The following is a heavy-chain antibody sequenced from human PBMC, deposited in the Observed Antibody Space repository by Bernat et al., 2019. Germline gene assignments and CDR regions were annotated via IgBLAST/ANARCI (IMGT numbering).Heavy chain of an antibody. CDR3: AKDLEMATIGGY. J-gene: IGHJ4*02. CDR2: ISYDGSNK. Sequence: QVQLVESGGGVVQPGRSLRLSCAASGFTFSSYGMHWVRQAPGKGLEWVAVISYDGSNKYYADSVKGRFTISRDNSKNTLYLQMNSLRAEDTAVYYCAKDLEMATIGGYWGQGTLVTVSS. CDR1: GFTFSSYG. D-gene: IGHD5-24*01. V-gene: IGHV3-30*18.